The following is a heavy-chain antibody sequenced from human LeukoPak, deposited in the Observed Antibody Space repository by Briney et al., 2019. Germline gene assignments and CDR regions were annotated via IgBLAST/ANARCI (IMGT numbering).Heavy chain of an antibody. Sequence: GGTLRLSCAASGFTFSNHGMNRVRQAPGKGLEWVSGISPRGDITYYADSVKGRFTISRDNPKNMLYLELISLTAEDTAFYYFAKDDAWLQFGEWSQGTLVTVSS. CDR2: ISPRGDIT. V-gene: IGHV3-23*01. J-gene: IGHJ4*02. CDR3: AKDDAWLQFGE. D-gene: IGHD3-10*01. CDR1: GFTFSNHG.